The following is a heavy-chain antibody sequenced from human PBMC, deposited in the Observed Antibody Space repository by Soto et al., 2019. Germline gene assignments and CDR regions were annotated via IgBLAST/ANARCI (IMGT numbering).Heavy chain of an antibody. CDR1: GFTFSNYG. CDR3: ARYSYIPSDAFDI. D-gene: IGHD2-15*01. V-gene: IGHV3-23*01. J-gene: IGHJ3*02. CDR2: ISGSGGST. Sequence: PGGSLRLSCAASGFTFSNYGMSWVRQAPGKGLEWVSTISGSGGSTYYADSVKGRFTISRDSSKSTLYLQMNSLRAEDTAVYYCARYSYIPSDAFDIWGQGTMVTVS.